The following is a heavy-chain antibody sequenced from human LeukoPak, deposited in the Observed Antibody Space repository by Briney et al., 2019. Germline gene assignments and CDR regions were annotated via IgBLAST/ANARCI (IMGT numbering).Heavy chain of an antibody. J-gene: IGHJ6*03. CDR2: ISAYNGNT. D-gene: IGHD5-18*01. CDR1: GYTFTNYG. Sequence: ASVKVSCKASGYTFTNYGISWVRQAPGQGLEWMGWISAYNGNTNYAQKLQGRVTMTTDTSTSTAYTELRSLRSDDTAVYYCARILGYSYGPNTYYYYYMDVWGKGTTVTVSS. V-gene: IGHV1-18*01. CDR3: ARILGYSYGPNTYYYYYMDV.